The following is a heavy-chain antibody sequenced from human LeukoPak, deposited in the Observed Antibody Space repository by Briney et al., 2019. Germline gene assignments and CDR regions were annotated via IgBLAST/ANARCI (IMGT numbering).Heavy chain of an antibody. V-gene: IGHV3-21*01. J-gene: IGHJ4*02. CDR3: ARSAQLLLFDY. CDR2: ISSSSSYI. CDR1: GGSISRSN. D-gene: IGHD2-2*01. Sequence: PSETLSLTCAVSGGSISRSNWWSWVRQAPGKGLEWVSSISSSSSYIYYADSVKGRFTISRDNAKNSLYLQMNSLRAEDTAVYYCARSAQLLLFDYWGQGTLVTVSS.